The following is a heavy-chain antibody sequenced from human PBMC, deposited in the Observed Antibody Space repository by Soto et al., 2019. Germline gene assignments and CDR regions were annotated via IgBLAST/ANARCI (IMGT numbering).Heavy chain of an antibody. D-gene: IGHD6-13*01. V-gene: IGHV3-15*07. Sequence: PGGSLRLSCAASGFTFSSAWCNWVRQAPGKGLEWVGRIKSQNDGGTTDYAAPVRDRFTISKDDSKNTAYLQMNSLKTEDTAVYYCTRHTEIAAAGTLLAWFDPWGQGTLVTVSS. CDR3: TRHTEIAAAGTLLAWFDP. CDR1: GFTFSSAW. J-gene: IGHJ5*02. CDR2: IKSQNDGGTT.